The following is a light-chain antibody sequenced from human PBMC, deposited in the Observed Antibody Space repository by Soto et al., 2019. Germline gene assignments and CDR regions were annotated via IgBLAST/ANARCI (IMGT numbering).Light chain of an antibody. CDR1: QSVSSSY. CDR2: GAS. J-gene: IGKJ1*01. Sequence: EIVLTQSPGTLSLSPGETATLSCRASQSVSSSYLAWYQQKPGQAPRLLIYGASSRATGIPDRFSGSGSGTDFTLTINRLEPEDSAVYFCQHYGTTSATFGQGTKVDIK. CDR3: QHYGTTSAT. V-gene: IGKV3-20*01.